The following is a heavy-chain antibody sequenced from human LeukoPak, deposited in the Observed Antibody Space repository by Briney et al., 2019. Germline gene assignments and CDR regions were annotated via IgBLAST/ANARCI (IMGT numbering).Heavy chain of an antibody. CDR1: GGSFSGYY. D-gene: IGHD1-26*01. V-gene: IGHV4-34*01. CDR2: INHSGST. Sequence: SETLSLTCAVYGGSFSGYYWSWIRQPPVKGLEWIGEINHSGSTNYNPSLKSRVTISVDTSKNQFSLKLSSVTAADTAVYYCARGEVGANYYFDYWGQGTLVTVSS. CDR3: ARGEVGANYYFDY. J-gene: IGHJ4*02.